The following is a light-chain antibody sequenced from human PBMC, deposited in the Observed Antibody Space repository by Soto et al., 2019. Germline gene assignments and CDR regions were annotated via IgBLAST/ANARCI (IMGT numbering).Light chain of an antibody. Sequence: QTVVTQSPSASASLGASVKLTCTLSSGHRSYAIAWHQQQPEKGPRYLMKLNSDGSHSKGDGIPDRFSGSSSGAERYLTISSLQSDDEADYYCQTWGSGIQVFGGGTKLTVL. CDR1: SGHRSYA. J-gene: IGLJ2*01. V-gene: IGLV4-69*01. CDR2: LNSDGSH. CDR3: QTWGSGIQV.